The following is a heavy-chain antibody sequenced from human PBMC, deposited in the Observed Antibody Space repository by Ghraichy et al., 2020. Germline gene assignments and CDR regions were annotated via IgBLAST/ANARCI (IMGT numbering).Heavy chain of an antibody. CDR3: ARDGYCSSTSCSGSYYYYYGMDV. V-gene: IGHV3-33*01. CDR1: GFTFSSYG. D-gene: IGHD2-2*03. Sequence: GGSLRLSCAASGFTFSSYGMHWVRQAPGKGLEWVAVIWYDGSNKYYADSVKGRFTISRDNSKNTLYLQMNSLRAEDTAVYYCARDGYCSSTSCSGSYYYYYGMDVWGQGTTVTVSS. J-gene: IGHJ6*02. CDR2: IWYDGSNK.